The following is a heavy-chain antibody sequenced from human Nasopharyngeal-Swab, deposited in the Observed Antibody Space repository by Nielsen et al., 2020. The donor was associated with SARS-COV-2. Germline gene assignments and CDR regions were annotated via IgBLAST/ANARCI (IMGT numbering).Heavy chain of an antibody. CDR3: ARAIFGVVIIFNYYYMDV. D-gene: IGHD3-3*01. Sequence: VRQMPGKGLEWIGEINHSGSTNYNPSLKSRVTISVDTSKNQFSLKLSSVTAADTAVYYCARAIFGVVIIFNYYYMDVRGKGTTVTVSS. CDR2: INHSGST. J-gene: IGHJ6*03. V-gene: IGHV4-34*01.